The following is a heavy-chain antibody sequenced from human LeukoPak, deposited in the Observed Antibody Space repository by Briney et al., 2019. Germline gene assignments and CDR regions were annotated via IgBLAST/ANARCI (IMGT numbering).Heavy chain of an antibody. V-gene: IGHV4-59*01. D-gene: IGHD6-13*01. CDR3: ARHKRRAAGTQTLSEYFQH. CDR1: GGSISSYY. CDR2: IYYSGST. J-gene: IGHJ1*01. Sequence: PSETLSLTCTVSGGSISSYYWSWIRQPPGKGLEWIGYIYYSGSTNYNPSLKSRVTISVDTSKNQFSLKLGSVTAADTAVYYCARHKRRAAGTQTLSEYFQHWGQGTLVTASS.